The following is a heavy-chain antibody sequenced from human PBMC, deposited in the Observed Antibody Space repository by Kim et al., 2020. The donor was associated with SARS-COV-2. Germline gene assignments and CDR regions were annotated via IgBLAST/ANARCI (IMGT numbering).Heavy chain of an antibody. CDR1: GGSISSYY. D-gene: IGHD4-17*01. J-gene: IGHJ4*02. CDR2: IYYTGST. V-gene: IGHV4-59*08. Sequence: SETLSLTCTVSGGSISSYYWSWIRQPPGKRLECIGYIYYTGSTNYNPSLKSRVTISVDTSKNQFSLNLSSVTAADTAVYYCARHHNGDYGFDYWGQGTLVTVSS. CDR3: ARHHNGDYGFDY.